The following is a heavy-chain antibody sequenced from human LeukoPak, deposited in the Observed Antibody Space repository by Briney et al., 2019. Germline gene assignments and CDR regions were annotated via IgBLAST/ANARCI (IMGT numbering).Heavy chain of an antibody. CDR1: GFTFSSYA. D-gene: IGHD2-2*01. CDR3: ARVRAGYCTSTSCYTGMDV. CDR2: ISGGGGST. Sequence: GGSLRLSCAASGFTFSSYAMNWVRQAPGKGLEWVSAISGGGGSTYYADSVKGRFTISRDNSKNTLYLQMNSLRAEDTAIYYCARVRAGYCTSTSCYTGMDVWGQGTTVTVSS. V-gene: IGHV3-23*01. J-gene: IGHJ6*02.